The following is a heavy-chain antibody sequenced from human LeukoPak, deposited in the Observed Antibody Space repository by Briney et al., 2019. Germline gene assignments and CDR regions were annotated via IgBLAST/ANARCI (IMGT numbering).Heavy chain of an antibody. V-gene: IGHV3-21*01. J-gene: IGHJ6*03. Sequence: SGGSLRLSCAASGFTFSSYSMNWVRQAPGKGLEWVSSISSSSSYIYYADSVKGRFTISRDNAKNSLYLQMNSLRAEDTAVYYCARDRCSNGIGCFYYYMDVWGKGTTVTISS. CDR3: ARDRCSNGIGCFYYYMDV. D-gene: IGHD2-8*01. CDR1: GFTFSSYS. CDR2: ISSSSSYI.